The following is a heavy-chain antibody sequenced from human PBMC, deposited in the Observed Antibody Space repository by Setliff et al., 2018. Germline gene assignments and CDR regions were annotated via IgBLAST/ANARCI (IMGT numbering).Heavy chain of an antibody. Sequence: PSETLSLTCTVSGGSISSNYWGWIRQPPGKGLEWIGYIHISGSTNYNPSLKSRVTKSVDTSKNQFSLKLSSVTAADTAVYYCARGAGWWDLWGQGTLVTVSS. CDR2: IHISGST. V-gene: IGHV4-4*08. CDR3: ARGAGWWDL. CDR1: GGSISSNY. J-gene: IGHJ5*02.